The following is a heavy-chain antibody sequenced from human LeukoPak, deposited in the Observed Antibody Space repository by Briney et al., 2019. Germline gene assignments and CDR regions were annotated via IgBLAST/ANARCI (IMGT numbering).Heavy chain of an antibody. CDR3: ASEGYCSSTSCYDY. CDR2: INSDGSST. D-gene: IGHD2-2*01. J-gene: IGHJ4*02. V-gene: IGHV3-74*01. Sequence: PGRSLRLSCAASGFTFSSYWMHWVRQAPGKGLVWVSRINSDGSSTSYADSVKGRFTISRDNAKNTLYLQMNSLRAEDTAVYYCASEGYCSSTSCYDYWGQGTLVTVSS. CDR1: GFTFSSYW.